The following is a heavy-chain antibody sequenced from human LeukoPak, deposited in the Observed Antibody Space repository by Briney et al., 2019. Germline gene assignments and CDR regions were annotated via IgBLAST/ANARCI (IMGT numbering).Heavy chain of an antibody. V-gene: IGHV4-59*12. CDR3: AREGRYRYGYNEYHLYMDI. D-gene: IGHD5-18*01. Sequence: SETLSLTCTVSGGSISSYYWSWIRQSPGKGLEWIGYIYYDGSTNYNPSLRGRVTISVDTPKNQFSLKLSSVTAAETAVYYCAREGRYRYGYNEYHLYMDIWGKGTTVTISS. J-gene: IGHJ6*03. CDR2: IYYDGST. CDR1: GGSISSYY.